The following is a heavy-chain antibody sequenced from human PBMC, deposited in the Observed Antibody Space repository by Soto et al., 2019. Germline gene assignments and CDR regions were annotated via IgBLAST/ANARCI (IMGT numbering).Heavy chain of an antibody. CDR2: ISGSGGST. D-gene: IGHD2-2*01. V-gene: IGHV3-23*01. Sequence: EVQLLESGGGLVQPGGSLRLSCAASGFTFSSYAMSWVRQAPGQGLEWVSAISGSGGSTYYANSVKGRFTISKNNSKNTLYLQMNSLRAEDTAVYYCAKGQYQLRSYIDVWGKGTTVTVSS. J-gene: IGHJ6*03. CDR3: AKGQYQLRSYIDV. CDR1: GFTFSSYA.